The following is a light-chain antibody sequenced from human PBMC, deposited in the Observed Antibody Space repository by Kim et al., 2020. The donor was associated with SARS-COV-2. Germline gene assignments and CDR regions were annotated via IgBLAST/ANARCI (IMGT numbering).Light chain of an antibody. V-gene: IGKV3-11*01. Sequence: EIVLTQSPATLSLSPGERATLSCRASQTIYTYLAWYQQSPGQAPRLLIYDASYRAAGIPGRFTGSGSETDFTLTISSLEPEDFAVYYCQQRYDWPITVGQGTRLEIK. J-gene: IGKJ5*01. CDR2: DAS. CDR1: QTIYTY. CDR3: QQRYDWPIT.